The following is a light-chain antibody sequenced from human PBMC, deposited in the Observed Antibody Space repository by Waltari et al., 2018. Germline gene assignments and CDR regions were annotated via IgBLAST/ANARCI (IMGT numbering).Light chain of an antibody. CDR2: SNT. CDR3: AAWDDSLNSRV. Sequence: QSVLTQPPSISGTPGQRVVISCSGNSSNIGRDTVNWYQQFPGTAPKPLIYSNTHRPSGVPDRFSASKTGSSASLAISGLQSEDEADYYCAAWDDSLNSRVFGGGTKLTVL. J-gene: IGLJ3*02. CDR1: SSNIGRDT. V-gene: IGLV1-44*01.